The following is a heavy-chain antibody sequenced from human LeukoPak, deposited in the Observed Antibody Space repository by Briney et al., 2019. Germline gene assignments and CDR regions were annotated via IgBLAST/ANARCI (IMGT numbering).Heavy chain of an antibody. J-gene: IGHJ3*02. V-gene: IGHV4-59*01. CDR2: TYSTGGTSGST. D-gene: IGHD2-2*01. CDR1: GGSISSYY. Sequence: PSETLSLTCTVSGGSISSYYWSWIRQPPGMGLEWIGYTYSTGGTSGSTNYNPSLKSRVTISVDTSKNQFSLKMSSVTAADTAVYYCARYRAFDIWGQGTMVTVSS. CDR3: ARYRAFDI.